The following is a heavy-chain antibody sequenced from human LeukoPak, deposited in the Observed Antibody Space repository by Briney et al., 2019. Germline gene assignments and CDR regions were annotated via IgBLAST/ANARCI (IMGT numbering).Heavy chain of an antibody. CDR1: GFTFSTYE. Sequence: TGGSLRLSCAASGFTFSTYEMNWVRQAPGKGLEWVSYISNSGSTIYYADSVKGRFTISRDNAKNSLYLQMNSLRAEDTAVYYCAVATIGRYWGQGTLVTVSS. V-gene: IGHV3-48*03. J-gene: IGHJ4*02. D-gene: IGHD5-24*01. CDR2: ISNSGSTI. CDR3: AVATIGRY.